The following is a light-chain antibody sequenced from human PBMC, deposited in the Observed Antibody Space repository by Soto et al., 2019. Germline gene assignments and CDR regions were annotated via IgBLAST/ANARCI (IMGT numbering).Light chain of an antibody. J-gene: IGLJ2*01. CDR3: TSWTTSTTMI. CDR2: DVN. Sequence: QSALTQPASVSGSPGQSITISCTGTSSDIGAYNYVSWYQQHPGKAPKLMIYDVNIRPSGVSNRFSGSKSDNTASLTISGLQAEDEADYYCTSWTTSTTMIFGGGTKVTVL. CDR1: SSDIGAYNY. V-gene: IGLV2-14*03.